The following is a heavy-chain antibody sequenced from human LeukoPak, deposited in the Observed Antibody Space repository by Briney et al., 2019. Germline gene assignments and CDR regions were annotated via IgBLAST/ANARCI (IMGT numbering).Heavy chain of an antibody. CDR3: AKGPHSSSFVYFDY. D-gene: IGHD6-13*01. Sequence: GGSLRPSCAASGFTFSSYAMSWVRQAPGKGLEWVSAISGSGGSTYYADSVKGRFTISRDNSKNTLYLQMNSLRAEDTAVYYCAKGPHSSSFVYFDYWGQGTLVTVSS. V-gene: IGHV3-23*01. J-gene: IGHJ4*02. CDR1: GFTFSSYA. CDR2: ISGSGGST.